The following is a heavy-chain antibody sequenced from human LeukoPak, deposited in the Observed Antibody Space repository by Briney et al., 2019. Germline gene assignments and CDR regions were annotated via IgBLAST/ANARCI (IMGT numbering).Heavy chain of an antibody. J-gene: IGHJ4*02. Sequence: GRSLRLSCAASGFTFRSFGMRWVRQTPGKGLEWVAVISYDGSNKYYADSVKGRFTISRDNSKDTLYLQMNSLRSEDTAVYYCAKVKWTGLAKTFDCWGQGTLVTVSS. D-gene: IGHD3/OR15-3a*01. CDR2: ISYDGSNK. CDR3: AKVKWTGLAKTFDC. V-gene: IGHV3-30*18. CDR1: GFTFRSFG.